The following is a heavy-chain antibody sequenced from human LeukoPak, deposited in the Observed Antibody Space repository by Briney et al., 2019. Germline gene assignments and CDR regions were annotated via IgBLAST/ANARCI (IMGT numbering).Heavy chain of an antibody. Sequence: PGGSLRLSCAASGFTFSSYWMSWVRQAPGKGLEWVGNIKDDGSAKYYVDSVKGRFTISRDNATNSLYLQMNSLRAEDTAVYYCARDGGYSYGYTFDYWGQGTLVTVSS. CDR3: ARDGGYSYGYTFDY. V-gene: IGHV3-7*01. D-gene: IGHD5-18*01. J-gene: IGHJ4*02. CDR1: GFTFSSYW. CDR2: IKDDGSAK.